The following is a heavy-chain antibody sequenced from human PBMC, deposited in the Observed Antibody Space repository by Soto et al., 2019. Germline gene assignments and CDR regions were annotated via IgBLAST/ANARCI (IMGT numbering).Heavy chain of an antibody. CDR2: ISGSGGST. Sequence: EVQLLESGGGLVQPGGSLRLSCAASGFTFSSYAMRWVRQAPVKGLEWVSAISGSGGSTYYADSVKGRFTISRDNSKNTLYLQMNSLRAEDTAVYYCARRCSGSYYDYWGQGTVVTVSS. J-gene: IGHJ4*02. CDR1: GFTFSSYA. D-gene: IGHD1-26*01. V-gene: IGHV3-23*01. CDR3: ARRCSGSYYDY.